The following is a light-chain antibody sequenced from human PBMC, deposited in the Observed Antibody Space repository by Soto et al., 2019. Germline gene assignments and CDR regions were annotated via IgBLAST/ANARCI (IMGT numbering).Light chain of an antibody. CDR3: LQDYIYPYT. CDR2: GTS. V-gene: IGKV1-6*01. J-gene: IGKJ2*01. Sequence: GNRVTITCRANQDIRNDLGWYQQKPGKAPKLLIYGTSNLQSGVPSRFSGRGSGTEFTLTISSLQPEDFAIYYCLQDYIYPYTFGQLTKVDIK. CDR1: QDIRND.